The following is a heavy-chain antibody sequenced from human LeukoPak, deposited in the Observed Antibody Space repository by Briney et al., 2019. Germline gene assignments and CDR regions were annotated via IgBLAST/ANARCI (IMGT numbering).Heavy chain of an antibody. CDR3: ASLPLRGSYYRVDY. CDR1: GFTFRNHW. Sequence: PGGSLRLSCAASGFTFRNHWMHWVRQAPGKGLLWVARINYDGSDTSHADSVEGRFTISRDNAKNSLYLQMNSLRAEDTAVYYCASLPLRGSYYRVDYWGQGTLVTVSS. V-gene: IGHV3-74*01. D-gene: IGHD1-26*01. J-gene: IGHJ4*02. CDR2: INYDGSDT.